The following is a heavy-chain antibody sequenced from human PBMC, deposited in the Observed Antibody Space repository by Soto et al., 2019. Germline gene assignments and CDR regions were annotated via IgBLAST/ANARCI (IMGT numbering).Heavy chain of an antibody. CDR2: IGGGGGST. D-gene: IGHD6-6*01. CDR3: AKERLARGVDY. Sequence: GGSLRLSCAASGFAFANYAMTWVRQASGKGLEWVSTIGGGGGSTYYADPVKGRFTISRDNSKNTVYLQMNSLRAEDTAVYFCAKERLARGVDYWGQGTLITVSS. CDR1: GFAFANYA. J-gene: IGHJ4*02. V-gene: IGHV3-23*01.